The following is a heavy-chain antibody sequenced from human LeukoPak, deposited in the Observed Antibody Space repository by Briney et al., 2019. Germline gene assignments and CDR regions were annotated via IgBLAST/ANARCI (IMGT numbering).Heavy chain of an antibody. CDR2: IYHSGST. D-gene: IGHD6-19*01. CDR3: AREGIAVADTYYYYYMDV. J-gene: IGHJ6*03. CDR1: GGSISSSNW. V-gene: IGHV4-4*02. Sequence: PSGTLSLTCAVSGGSISSSNWWSWVRQPPGKGLEWIGEIYHSGSTNYNPSLKSRVTISVDTSKNQFSLKLSSVTAADTAVYYCAREGIAVADTYYYYYMDVWGKGTWVTVSS.